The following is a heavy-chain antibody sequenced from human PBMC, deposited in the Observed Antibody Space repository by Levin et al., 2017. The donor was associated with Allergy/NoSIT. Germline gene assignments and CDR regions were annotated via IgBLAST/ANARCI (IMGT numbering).Heavy chain of an antibody. D-gene: IGHD1-26*01. Sequence: GGSLRLSCAASGFTFSSYSMNWVRQAPGKGLEWVSSISSSSSYIYYADSVKGRFTISRDNAKNSLYLQMNSLRAEDTAVYYCARDSIGVFYYYYMDVWGKGTTVTVSS. V-gene: IGHV3-21*01. CDR1: GFTFSSYS. CDR2: ISSSSSYI. J-gene: IGHJ6*03. CDR3: ARDSIGVFYYYYMDV.